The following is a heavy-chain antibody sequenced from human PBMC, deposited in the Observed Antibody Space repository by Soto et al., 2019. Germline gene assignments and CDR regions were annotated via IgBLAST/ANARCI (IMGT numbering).Heavy chain of an antibody. CDR2: IIPILGIA. D-gene: IGHD6-13*01. V-gene: IGHV1-69*02. CDR1: GGTFSSYT. J-gene: IGHJ3*02. CDR3: AGEPLAAAGIRDDAFDI. Sequence: QVQLVQSGAEVKKPGSSVKVSCKASGGTFSSYTISWVRQAPGQGLEWMGRIIPILGIANYAQKFQGRVMITADKSTSTAYMELSSLRSEDTAVYYCAGEPLAAAGIRDDAFDIWGQGTMVTVSS.